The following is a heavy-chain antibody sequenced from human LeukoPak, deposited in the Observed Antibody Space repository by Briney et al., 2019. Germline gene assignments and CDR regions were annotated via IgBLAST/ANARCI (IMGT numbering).Heavy chain of an antibody. J-gene: IGHJ2*01. CDR2: IYYSGST. CDR1: GGSISSDSTYY. Sequence: SETLSLTCSVSGGSISSDSTYYWAWIRQPPGRGLDWIGNIYYSGSTYYSPSLKSRVTISVDRSKNQFSLKLTSVTAADTAVYYCARYRYCGSSSCPGKGRYFDLWGRGTLVTVSS. D-gene: IGHD2-2*01. V-gene: IGHV4-39*01. CDR3: ARYRYCGSSSCPGKGRYFDL.